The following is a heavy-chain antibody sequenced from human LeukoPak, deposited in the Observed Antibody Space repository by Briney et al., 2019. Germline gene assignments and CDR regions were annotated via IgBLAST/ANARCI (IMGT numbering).Heavy chain of an antibody. CDR1: GMTFSHRW. V-gene: IGHV3-74*01. CDR3: TTGPSYGYEW. Sequence: GGSLRLSCAASGMTFSHRWMHWVRQAPGKGLLWVSLIKNDVLTTIYADSVKGRFTISRDNGKSTLYLPMNSLRAEDTGIYYCTTGPSYGYEWWGQGTVVTVSS. CDR2: IKNDVLTT. D-gene: IGHD3-16*01. J-gene: IGHJ4*02.